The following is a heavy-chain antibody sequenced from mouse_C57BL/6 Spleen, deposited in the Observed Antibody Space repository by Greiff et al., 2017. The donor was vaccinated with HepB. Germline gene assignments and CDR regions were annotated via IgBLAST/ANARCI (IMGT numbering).Heavy chain of an antibody. Sequence: DVQLVESGGGLVQPGGSLSLSCAASGFTFTDYYMSWVRQPPGKALEWLGFIRNKANGYTTEYSASVKGRFTISRDNSQSILYLQMNALRAEDSATYYCARSPYDYGYAMDYWGQGTSVTVSS. D-gene: IGHD1-1*01. CDR3: ARSPYDYGYAMDY. CDR1: GFTFTDYY. V-gene: IGHV7-3*01. J-gene: IGHJ4*01. CDR2: IRNKANGYTT.